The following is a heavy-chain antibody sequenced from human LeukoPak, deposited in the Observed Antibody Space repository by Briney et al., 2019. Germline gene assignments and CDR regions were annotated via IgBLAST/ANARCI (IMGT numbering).Heavy chain of an antibody. CDR2: IYHSGST. Sequence: PSETLSLTCAVSGGSISSSNWWSWVRQPPGKGLEWIGEIYHSGSTNYNPSLKSRVTISVDKSKSQFSLKLSSVTAADTAVYYCARRRIQLWYGYYYYYMDVWGKGTTVTVSS. CDR3: ARRRIQLWYGYYYYYMDV. V-gene: IGHV4-4*02. D-gene: IGHD5-18*01. CDR1: GGSISSSNW. J-gene: IGHJ6*03.